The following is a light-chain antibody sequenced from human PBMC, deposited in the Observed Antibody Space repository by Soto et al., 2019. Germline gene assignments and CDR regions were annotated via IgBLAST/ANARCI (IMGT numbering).Light chain of an antibody. CDR1: QGISNY. J-gene: IGKJ4*01. CDR3: QKYDRVPPT. Sequence: DVQMTQSPSSLSASIGERVTITCRASQGISNYLAWYQQKPGQVPQLLIYAASSLQSRVPSRFSGSGAGREFTLSISSLQPEDVATYVFQKYDRVPPTFGGGTK. CDR2: AAS. V-gene: IGKV1-27*01.